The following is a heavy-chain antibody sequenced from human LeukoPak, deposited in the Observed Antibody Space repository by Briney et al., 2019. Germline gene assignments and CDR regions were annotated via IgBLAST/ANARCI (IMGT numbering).Heavy chain of an antibody. CDR1: GYTFTSYG. D-gene: IGHD3-10*01. Sequence: ASVKVSCKASGYTFTSYGISWVRQAPGQGLEWMGWISAYNGNTNYAQKLQGRVTMTTDTSTSTAYMELRSLRSDDTAVYYCARGAGAIDYYGSGGYRGSWFDPWGQGTLVTVSS. CDR3: ARGAGAIDYYGSGGYRGSWFDP. CDR2: ISAYNGNT. J-gene: IGHJ5*02. V-gene: IGHV1-18*04.